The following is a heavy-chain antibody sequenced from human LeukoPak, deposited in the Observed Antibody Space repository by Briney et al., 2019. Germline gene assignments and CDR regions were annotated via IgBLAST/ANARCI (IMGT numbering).Heavy chain of an antibody. V-gene: IGHV3-30*04. CDR1: GFTFSSYA. CDR3: ARVDPHFQYFHY. J-gene: IGHJ4*02. Sequence: GGSLRLSCAASGFTFSSYAMHWVRQAPGKGLEWVAVISYDGNNQYYADSVKGRFTISRDNSKNTLYLQMNSLRVEDTAVYYCARVDPHFQYFHYWGQGTLVTVSS. D-gene: IGHD2/OR15-2a*01. CDR2: ISYDGNNQ.